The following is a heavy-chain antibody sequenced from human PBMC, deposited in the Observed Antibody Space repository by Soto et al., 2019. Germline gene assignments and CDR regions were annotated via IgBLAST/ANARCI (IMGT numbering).Heavy chain of an antibody. Sequence: SGPTLVNPTQTLTLTCTFSGFSLSTSGVGVGWIRQPPGKALEWLALIYWDDDKRYSPSLKSRLTITKDTSKNQVVLTMTNMDPVDTATYYCAHTLNWNPWTPVSHFDYWGQGTLVTVSS. CDR3: AHTLNWNPWTPVSHFDY. D-gene: IGHD1-1*01. V-gene: IGHV2-5*02. CDR1: GFSLSTSGVG. J-gene: IGHJ4*02. CDR2: IYWDDDK.